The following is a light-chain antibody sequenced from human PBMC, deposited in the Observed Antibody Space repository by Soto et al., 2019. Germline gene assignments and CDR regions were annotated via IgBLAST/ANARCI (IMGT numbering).Light chain of an antibody. J-gene: IGLJ2*01. V-gene: IGLV2-11*01. Sequence: QSALTQPRSVSGSPGQSVTVSCIGTSSDVGDYNSVSWYQQHPGKAPKLMIYDVSKRPSGVPDRFSGSKSGNTASLTISGLQAEDEADYYCNSYTSSSTLIFGGGTKVTVL. CDR1: SSDVGDYNS. CDR3: NSYTSSSTLI. CDR2: DVS.